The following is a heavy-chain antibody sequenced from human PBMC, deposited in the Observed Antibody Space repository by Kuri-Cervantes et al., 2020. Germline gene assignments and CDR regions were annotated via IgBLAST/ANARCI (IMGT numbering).Heavy chain of an antibody. V-gene: IGHV3-19*01. CDR1: GFTFSNSD. D-gene: IGHD3-9*01. CDR3: TRGPYYDILTGYSYNLNFDY. Sequence: GGSLRLSCAASGFTFSNSDMNWVRQAPGKGLEWVSGVSWNGSRTHYADSVKDRFIISRDNSRNFLYQQMNSLRPEDTAVYYCTRGPYYDILTGYSYNLNFDYWGQGTLVTVSS. CDR2: VSWNGSRT. J-gene: IGHJ4*02.